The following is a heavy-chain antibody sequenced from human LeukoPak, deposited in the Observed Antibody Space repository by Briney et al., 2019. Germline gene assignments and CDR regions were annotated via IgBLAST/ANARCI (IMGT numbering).Heavy chain of an antibody. CDR1: GFTFSSYA. V-gene: IGHV3-23*01. CDR3: ARVSTVALNDY. CDR2: ISGSGSNT. Sequence: GGSLRLPCAASGFTFSSYAMSWVRQAPGKGLEWVSAISGSGSNTYYADSVKGRFSISRDNSKNTLYLLMNSLRAEDTAVYYCARVSTVALNDYWGQGTLVTVSS. D-gene: IGHD4-23*01. J-gene: IGHJ4*02.